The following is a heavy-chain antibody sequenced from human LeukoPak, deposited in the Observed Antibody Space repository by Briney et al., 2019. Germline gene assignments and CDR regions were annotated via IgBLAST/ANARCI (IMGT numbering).Heavy chain of an antibody. V-gene: IGHV3-30-3*02. CDR1: GFTFSSYA. J-gene: IGHJ4*02. CDR2: MSFDGTHI. CDR3: AIGSWIPFDY. D-gene: IGHD5-12*01. Sequence: QAGGSLRLSCAASGFTFSSYAMHWVRQAPGKGLEWVAVMSFDGTHIYYADSVKGRFTISRDNSKNTLFLQMNSLRAEDTAVYYCAIGSWIPFDYWGQGTLVTVSS.